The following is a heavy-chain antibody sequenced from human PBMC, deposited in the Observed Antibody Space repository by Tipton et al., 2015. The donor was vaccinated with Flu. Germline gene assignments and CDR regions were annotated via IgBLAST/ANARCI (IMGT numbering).Heavy chain of an antibody. J-gene: IGHJ4*02. CDR3: ARELGPLFDY. Sequence: SLRLSCAASGFTFGSYGMHWVRQVPGKGLQWVAYIWFDGSNKKYADSVKGRFTISRDNSKNTVYLQMNSLRAEDTAMYYWARELGPLFDYWGQGTLVPVSP. CDR1: GFTFGSYG. V-gene: IGHV3-33*01. CDR2: IWFDGSNK. D-gene: IGHD7-27*01.